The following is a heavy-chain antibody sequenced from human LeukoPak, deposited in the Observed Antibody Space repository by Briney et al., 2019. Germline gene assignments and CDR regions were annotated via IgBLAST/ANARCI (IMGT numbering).Heavy chain of an antibody. CDR2: INPSGGST. D-gene: IGHD3-22*01. J-gene: IGHJ4*02. Sequence: ASVKVSCKSSGYTFTCYYMHWVRQPPAQGLEWMGIINPSGGSTSYAQKFQDRVNMTRDTSTSTVYMELSSLRSEDTTVYYCARGYYDSKGGDYFDYWGQGTLVTVSS. V-gene: IGHV1-46*01. CDR3: ARGYYDSKGGDYFDY. CDR1: GYTFTCYY.